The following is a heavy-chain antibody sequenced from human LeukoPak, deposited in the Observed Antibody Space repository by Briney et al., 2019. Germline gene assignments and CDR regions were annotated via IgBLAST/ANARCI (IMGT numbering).Heavy chain of an antibody. CDR2: ISSSSSPI. V-gene: IGHV3-48*02. CDR1: GFTISSYA. Sequence: SGGSLRLSCAASGFTISSYAVNWVRQAPGKGLEWVSYISSSSSPINYADSVKGRFTISRDNAKNSLYLQMNSLRDEDTAVYYCARDCRLNCARQPGFDSWGQGTLVTVSS. D-gene: IGHD1-1*01. CDR3: ARDCRLNCARQPGFDS. J-gene: IGHJ5*01.